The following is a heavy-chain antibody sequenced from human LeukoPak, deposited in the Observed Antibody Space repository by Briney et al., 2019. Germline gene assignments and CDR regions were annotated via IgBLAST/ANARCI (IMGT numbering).Heavy chain of an antibody. CDR3: ARTMTTMTTHGELDF. CDR2: ISAYTGNS. Sequence: ASVKVSCKASGCTFSSYVLTWVRLAPGQGLVWMGRISAYTGNSNYAQKFQDRVTMTTDTSTSTAYMELRNLTSDDTAVYYCARTMTTMTTHGELDFWGQGTLVTVSS. J-gene: IGHJ4*02. D-gene: IGHD4-11*01. V-gene: IGHV1-18*01. CDR1: GCTFSSYV.